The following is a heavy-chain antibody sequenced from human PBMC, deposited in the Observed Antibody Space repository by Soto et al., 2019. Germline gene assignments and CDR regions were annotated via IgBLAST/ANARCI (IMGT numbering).Heavy chain of an antibody. Sequence: QITLKESGPTLVKPTQTLTLTCTFSGFSLSTSGVGVGWIRQPPGKALEWLALIYWDDDKRYSPSLKSRLTITKDTSKNQVVLTMTNMDPVDTATYYCAHSGNTVMATPYNWLDPWGQGTLVTVSS. CDR1: GFSLSTSGVG. V-gene: IGHV2-5*02. J-gene: IGHJ5*02. CDR3: AHSGNTVMATPYNWLDP. D-gene: IGHD5-18*01. CDR2: IYWDDDK.